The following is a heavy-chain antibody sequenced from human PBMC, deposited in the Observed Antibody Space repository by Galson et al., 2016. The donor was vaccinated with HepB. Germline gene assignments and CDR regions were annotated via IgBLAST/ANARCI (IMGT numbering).Heavy chain of an antibody. D-gene: IGHD4-17*01. Sequence: SLRLSCAASGFTFSRYGIHWVRQAQGKGLEWVAVISYDGSYKFYADSVRGRFTISRDNSEDTVYLQMNSLRAEDTAVYYCARDYIMMTVTWGPDSWGQGTLVSVSS. J-gene: IGHJ4*02. CDR2: ISYDGSYK. CDR3: ARDYIMMTVTWGPDS. V-gene: IGHV3-30*03. CDR1: GFTFSRYG.